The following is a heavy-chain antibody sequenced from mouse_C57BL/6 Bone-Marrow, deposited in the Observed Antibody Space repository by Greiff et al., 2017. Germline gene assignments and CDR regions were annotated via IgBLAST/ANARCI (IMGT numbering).Heavy chain of an antibody. J-gene: IGHJ1*03. CDR3: ARHYYGSSYWYFDV. CDR1: GFSLTSYG. CDR2: IWSGGST. D-gene: IGHD1-1*01. V-gene: IGHV2-2*01. Sequence: VMLVESGPGLVQPSQSLSITCTVSGFSLTSYGVHWVRQSPGKGLEWLGVIWSGGSTDYNAAFISRLSISKDNSKSQVFFKMNSLQADDTAIYYCARHYYGSSYWYFDVWGTGTTVTVSS.